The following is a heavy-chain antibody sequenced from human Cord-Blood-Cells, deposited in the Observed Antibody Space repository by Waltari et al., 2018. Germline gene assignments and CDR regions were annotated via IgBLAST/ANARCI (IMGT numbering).Heavy chain of an antibody. CDR3: ARLNGNWFDP. D-gene: IGHD2-8*01. V-gene: IGHV4-39*01. J-gene: IGHJ5*02. CDR1: GGSISSRSYY. Sequence: QLQLQESGPGLVKPSETLSLTCTVSGGSISSRSYYCGWIRQPPGKGLEWIGSIYYSGSTYYNPSLKSRVTISVDTSKNQFSLKLSSVTAADTAVYYCARLNGNWFDPWGQGTLVTVSS. CDR2: IYYSGST.